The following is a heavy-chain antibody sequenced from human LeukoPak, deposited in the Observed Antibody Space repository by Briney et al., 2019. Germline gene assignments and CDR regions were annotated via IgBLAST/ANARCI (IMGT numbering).Heavy chain of an antibody. Sequence: SATLSLTCTVSGGSISGYFWSWIRQPPGKGLEWIAYIYYSGGTDYNPSLKSRVTISVDTSKNQFSLKLNSVTAADTAVYYCARHAYGGDAFDIWGQGTMVTVSS. D-gene: IGHD4-17*01. V-gene: IGHV4-59*08. J-gene: IGHJ3*02. CDR3: ARHAYGGDAFDI. CDR1: GGSISGYF. CDR2: IYYSGGT.